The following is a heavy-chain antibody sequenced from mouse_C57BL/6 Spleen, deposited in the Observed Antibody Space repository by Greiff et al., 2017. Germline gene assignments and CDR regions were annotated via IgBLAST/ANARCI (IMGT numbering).Heavy chain of an antibody. V-gene: IGHV1-82*01. J-gene: IGHJ4*01. D-gene: IGHD2-4*01. CDR1: GYAFSSSW. CDR2: IYPGEGDT. CDR3: ARDYDYDGAMDY. Sequence: QVQLQQSGPELVKPGASVKISCKASGYAFSSSWMNWVKQRPGTGLEWIGRIYPGEGDTNYNGKFKGKATLTADKSSSTAYMQLSSLTSEDSAVYFCARDYDYDGAMDYWGQGTSVTVSS.